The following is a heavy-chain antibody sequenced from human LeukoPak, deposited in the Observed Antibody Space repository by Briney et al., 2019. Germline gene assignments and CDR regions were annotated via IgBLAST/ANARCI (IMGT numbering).Heavy chain of an antibody. Sequence: PSETLSLTCTVSGGSISSYYWSWIRQPPGKGLEWIGYIYYSGSTNYNPSLESRVTISVDTSKNQFSLKLSSVTAADTAVYYCARAGKYYDILTGLSYWGQGTLVTVSS. CDR1: GGSISSYY. V-gene: IGHV4-59*01. CDR2: IYYSGST. CDR3: ARAGKYYDILTGLSY. J-gene: IGHJ4*02. D-gene: IGHD3-9*01.